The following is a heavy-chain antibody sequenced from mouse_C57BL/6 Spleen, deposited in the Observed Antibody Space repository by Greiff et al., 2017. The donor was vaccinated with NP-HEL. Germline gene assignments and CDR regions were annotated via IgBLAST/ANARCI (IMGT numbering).Heavy chain of an antibody. CDR3: ARHEGGYYYGSSSYFDV. CDR2: FYPGSGSI. V-gene: IGHV1-62-2*01. Sequence: QVQLQQSGAELVKPGASVKLSCKASGYTFTEYTIHWVKQRSGQGLEWIGWFYPGSGSIKYNEKFKDKATLTADKSSSTVYMELSRLTSEDSAVYFCARHEGGYYYGSSSYFDVWGTGTTVTVSS. CDR1: GYTFTEYT. J-gene: IGHJ1*03. D-gene: IGHD1-1*01.